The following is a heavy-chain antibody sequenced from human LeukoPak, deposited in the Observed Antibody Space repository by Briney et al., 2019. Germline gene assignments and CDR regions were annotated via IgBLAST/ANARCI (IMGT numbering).Heavy chain of an antibody. CDR1: GFTFATYW. D-gene: IGHD3-22*01. V-gene: IGHV3-7*01. J-gene: IGHJ4*01. Sequence: GGSLRLSCAVCGFTFATYWMSWVRQAPGKGLECVANINPDGSQKYYLDSVKGRFTISRDNAKNALYLEMNSLRAEDTALYYCATSAHSSGNDWGHGTLVTVSS. CDR2: INPDGSQK. CDR3: ATSAHSSGND.